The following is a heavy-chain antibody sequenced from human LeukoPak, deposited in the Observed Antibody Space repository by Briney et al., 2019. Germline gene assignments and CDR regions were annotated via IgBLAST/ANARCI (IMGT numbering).Heavy chain of an antibody. CDR3: ARSHTRGPEVALVDY. V-gene: IGHV4-39*02. J-gene: IGHJ4*02. D-gene: IGHD2-8*02. CDR1: GDSISSPLFY. Sequence: SETLSLTCTVSGDSISSPLFYWGWIRQPPGQGREWIGSIYYSTNTYYNPSLESRVTMCLVTSKNHFSLNLSSVTAADTAVYYWARSHTRGPEVALVDYWGQGTLVTVSS. CDR2: IYYSTNT.